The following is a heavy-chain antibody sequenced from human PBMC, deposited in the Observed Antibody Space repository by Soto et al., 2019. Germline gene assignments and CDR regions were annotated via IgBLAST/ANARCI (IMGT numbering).Heavy chain of an antibody. Sequence: SETLSLTCTVSGGSVSSGSYYWSWIRQPPGKGLEWIGYIYHSGSTYYNPSLKSRVTISVDTSKNQFSLKLSSVTAADTAVYYWARRSGDCNNGVCNLYFGYWGGGTLDTVSS. V-gene: IGHV4-39*01. J-gene: IGHJ4*02. CDR1: GGSVSSGSYY. D-gene: IGHD2-8*01. CDR3: ARRSGDCNNGVCNLYFGY. CDR2: IYHSGST.